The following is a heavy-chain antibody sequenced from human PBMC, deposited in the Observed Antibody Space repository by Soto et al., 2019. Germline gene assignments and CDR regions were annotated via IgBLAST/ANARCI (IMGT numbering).Heavy chain of an antibody. V-gene: IGHV1-69*02. CDR1: GGDFLSYT. CDR3: AQMWFGELWHGMDV. D-gene: IGHD3-10*01. CDR2: IIPILDVA. Sequence: QLVQSGAEVKRPGSSVKVSCKASGGDFLSYTISWVRQVPGQGPEWMGTIIPILDVAKNAQKFQGRVAITADKDTSTVYMELRSLRSDETAVYYCAQMWFGELWHGMDVWGQGTTITVSS. J-gene: IGHJ6*02.